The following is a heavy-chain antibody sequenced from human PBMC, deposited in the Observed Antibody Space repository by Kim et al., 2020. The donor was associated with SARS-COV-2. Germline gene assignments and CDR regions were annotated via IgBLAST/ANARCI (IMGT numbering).Heavy chain of an antibody. Sequence: GGSLRLSCAASGFTFSSYWMHWVRQAPGKGLVWVSRINSDGSSTDYTESVKGRFSLSRDNAKNTLYLQMNSLRAEDTAVYYCARGHTSSWNNAFDIWGQGTMVTVSS. CDR3: ARGHTSSWNNAFDI. V-gene: IGHV3-74*01. CDR2: INSDGSST. CDR1: GFTFSSYW. D-gene: IGHD6-13*01. J-gene: IGHJ3*02.